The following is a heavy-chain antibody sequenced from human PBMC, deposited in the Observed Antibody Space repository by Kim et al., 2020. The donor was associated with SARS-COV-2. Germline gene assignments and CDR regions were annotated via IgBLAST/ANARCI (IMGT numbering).Heavy chain of an antibody. V-gene: IGHV3-11*01. J-gene: IGHJ4*02. Sequence: YYADSVVGRFTISRDNAKNSLYLQMNSLTADDTAVYYCARDTSAGSYYTFWGQGTLVTVSS. D-gene: IGHD1-26*01. CDR3: ARDTSAGSYYTF.